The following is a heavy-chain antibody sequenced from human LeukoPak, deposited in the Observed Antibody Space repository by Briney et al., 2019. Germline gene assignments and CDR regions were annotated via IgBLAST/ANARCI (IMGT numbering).Heavy chain of an antibody. CDR2: ISGSGGST. J-gene: IGHJ6*02. V-gene: IGHV3-23*01. Sequence: GGSLRLSWAASGFTFSSYAMSWVRQAPGKGLEWVSAISGSGGSTYYADSVKGRFTISRDNSKNTLYLQMNSLRAEDTAVYYCAKADAVTAFLYGMDVWGQGTTVTVSS. CDR3: AKADAVTAFLYGMDV. CDR1: GFTFSSYA. D-gene: IGHD2-21*02.